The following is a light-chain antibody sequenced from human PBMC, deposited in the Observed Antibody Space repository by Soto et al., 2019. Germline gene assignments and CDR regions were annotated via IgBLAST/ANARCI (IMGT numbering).Light chain of an antibody. CDR1: QNIDRW. CDR3: QQYNGYSTWT. Sequence: DIQMTQSPSTLSASVGDRVTITCRASQNIDRWLAWYQQKPGKAPKVLIWDASSLQRGVPSRFSGSGSGTEFTLTISCLQPDDFATYYCQQYNGYSTWTFGQGTKVDIK. V-gene: IGKV1-5*01. CDR2: DAS. J-gene: IGKJ1*01.